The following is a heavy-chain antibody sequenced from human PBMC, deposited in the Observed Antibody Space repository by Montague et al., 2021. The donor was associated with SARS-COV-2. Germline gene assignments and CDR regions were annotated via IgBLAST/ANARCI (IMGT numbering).Heavy chain of an antibody. CDR2: INHSGTA. J-gene: IGHJ3*01. CDR1: GGSFSVYY. D-gene: IGHD2-2*01. V-gene: IGHV4-34*01. CDR3: AKEREVVRAARTLVAFGL. Sequence: SETLSLTCAVYGGSFSVYYWSWLRQSPRSGLEWIAGINHSGTANYNPSLKSRVSISVDTSKNQFTLKLTSVTAADTAMYYCAKEREVVRAARTLVAFGLWGQGTMATVSS.